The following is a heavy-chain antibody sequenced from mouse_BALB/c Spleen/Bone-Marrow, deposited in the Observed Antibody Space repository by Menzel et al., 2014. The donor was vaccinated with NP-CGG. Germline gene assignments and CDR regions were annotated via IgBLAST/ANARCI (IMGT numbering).Heavy chain of an antibody. J-gene: IGHJ3*01. D-gene: IGHD2-3*01. CDR1: GFTFSSYT. Sequence: EVKLVESGGNLVQPGGSLKLPCAASGFTFSSYTMSWVRQTPEKRLEWVAYISNGGGSTSYPDTVKGRFTISRDNATNTLYLQMSSLKSEDTAMYYCARQSYEGFAYWGQGTLVTVSA. V-gene: IGHV5-12-2*01. CDR2: ISNGGGST. CDR3: ARQSYEGFAY.